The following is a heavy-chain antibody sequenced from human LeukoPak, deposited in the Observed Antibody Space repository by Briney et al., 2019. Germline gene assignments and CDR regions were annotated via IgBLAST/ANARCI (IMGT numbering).Heavy chain of an antibody. V-gene: IGHV3-48*03. CDR3: ARDERDPTYYYMDV. D-gene: IGHD5-24*01. CDR1: GFTFRNSE. J-gene: IGHJ6*03. CDR2: ISSSGSSI. Sequence: PGGSLRLSCAAPGFTFRNSEMNWVRQTPGKGLGWVSYISSSGSSIYYADAVKGRFTVSRDNAKNSLYLQMNSLRAEDTAVYYCARDERDPTYYYMDVWGKGTTVTVSS.